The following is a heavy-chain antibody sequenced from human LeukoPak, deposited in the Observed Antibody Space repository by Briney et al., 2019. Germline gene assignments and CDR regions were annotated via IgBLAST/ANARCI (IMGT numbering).Heavy chain of an antibody. Sequence: PGGSLRLSCAASGFTFSNAWMSWVRQAPGKGLEWVGRIKSKTDGGTTDYAAPVKGRFTISRDDSKNTLYLQMNSLKTEDTAVYYCTTGTDPLPGYLIPEKYYFDYRGQGTLVTVSS. CDR1: GFTFSNAW. D-gene: IGHD1-14*01. CDR2: IKSKTDGGTT. CDR3: TTGTDPLPGYLIPEKYYFDY. J-gene: IGHJ4*02. V-gene: IGHV3-15*01.